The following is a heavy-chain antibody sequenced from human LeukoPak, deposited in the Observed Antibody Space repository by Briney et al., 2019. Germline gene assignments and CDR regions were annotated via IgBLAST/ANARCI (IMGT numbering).Heavy chain of an antibody. CDR3: ASSAWQLVCDY. Sequence: ASVKVSCKASGYTFTSYYMHWVRQAPGQGLEWMGIINPSGGSTSYAQKFQGRVTMTGDMSTSTVYMELSSLRSEDTAVYYCASSAWQLVCDYWGQGTLVTVSS. J-gene: IGHJ4*02. CDR2: INPSGGST. D-gene: IGHD6-6*01. V-gene: IGHV1-46*01. CDR1: GYTFTSYY.